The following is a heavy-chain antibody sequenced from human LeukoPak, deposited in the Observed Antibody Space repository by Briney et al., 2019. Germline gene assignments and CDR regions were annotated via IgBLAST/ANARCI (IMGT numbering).Heavy chain of an antibody. CDR3: ARRRITMVRGNTFDY. V-gene: IGHV4-34*01. CDR1: GGSFSGYY. D-gene: IGHD3-10*01. Sequence: SETLSLTCAVYGGSFSGYYWSWIRQPPGKGLEWIGEINHSGSTNYNPSLKSRVTISVDTSKNQFSLKLSSVTAADTAVYYCARRRITMVRGNTFDYWGQGTLVTVSS. CDR2: INHSGST. J-gene: IGHJ4*02.